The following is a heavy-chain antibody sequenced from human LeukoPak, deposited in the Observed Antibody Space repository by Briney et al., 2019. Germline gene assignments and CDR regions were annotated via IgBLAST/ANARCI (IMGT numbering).Heavy chain of an antibody. V-gene: IGHV3-33*01. Sequence: QPGRFLRLSCAASGFTFSSYGMHWVRQAPGKGLEWVAVIWHDGSNKYYADSVKGRFTISRDNSKNTLYLQMNSLRAEDTAVYYCARDFCGSATSWLLCSGYYYGMDVWGKGTTVTVSS. J-gene: IGHJ6*04. CDR3: ARDFCGSATSWLLCSGYYYGMDV. CDR2: IWHDGSNK. CDR1: GFTFSSYG. D-gene: IGHD2-2*01.